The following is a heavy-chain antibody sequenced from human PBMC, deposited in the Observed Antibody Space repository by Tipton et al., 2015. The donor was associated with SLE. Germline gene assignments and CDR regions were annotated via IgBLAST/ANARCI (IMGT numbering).Heavy chain of an antibody. V-gene: IGHV4-4*07. CDR1: GGSISSYY. J-gene: IGHJ4*02. D-gene: IGHD4-23*01. CDR2: IYTSGST. Sequence: TLSLTCTVSGGSISSYYWSWIRQPAGKGLEWIGRIYTSGSTNYNPSLKSRVTISVDTSKNQFSLKLSSVTAADTAVYYCASGAVVSPFDYWGQGTLVTVSS. CDR3: ASGAVVSPFDY.